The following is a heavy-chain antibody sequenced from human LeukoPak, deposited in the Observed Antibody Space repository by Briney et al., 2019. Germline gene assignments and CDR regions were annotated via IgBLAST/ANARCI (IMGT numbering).Heavy chain of an antibody. CDR3: ARGDCSSTSCYDRNAFDV. V-gene: IGHV4-30-2*01. CDR1: GGSISSGGYY. CDR2: IYHSGST. Sequence: SETLSLTCTVSGGSISSGGYYWSWIRQPPGKGLEWIGYIYHSGSTYYNPSLKSRVTISVDRSKNQFSLKLSSVTAADTAVYYCARGDCSSTSCYDRNAFDVWGQGTMVTVSS. J-gene: IGHJ3*01. D-gene: IGHD2-2*01.